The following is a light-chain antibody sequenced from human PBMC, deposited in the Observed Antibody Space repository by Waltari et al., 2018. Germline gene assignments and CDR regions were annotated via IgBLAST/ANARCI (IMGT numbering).Light chain of an antibody. CDR1: QCVSSY. CDR3: QQRSNWPKT. CDR2: DAS. V-gene: IGKV3-11*01. J-gene: IGKJ1*01. Sequence: EIVLTQSPATLSLSPGERATLSCRASQCVSSYLAWYQQKPGQAPRLLIYDASNRATGIPARFSGSGSGTDFTLTISSLEPEDFAVYYCQQRSNWPKTFGQGTKVEIK.